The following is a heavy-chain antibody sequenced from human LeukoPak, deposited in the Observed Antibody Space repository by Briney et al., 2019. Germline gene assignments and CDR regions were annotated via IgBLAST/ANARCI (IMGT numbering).Heavy chain of an antibody. D-gene: IGHD5-18*01. CDR2: IIPIFGTA. CDR3: ARDRDTAMATGDY. V-gene: IGHV1-69*06. CDR1: GGTFSSYA. J-gene: IGHJ4*02. Sequence: SVKVSCKASGGTFSSYAISWVRQAPGQGLEWMGGIIPIFGTANYAQKFQGRVTITADKSTSTAYMELSSLRSEDTAVYYCARDRDTAMATGDYWGQGTLVTVSS.